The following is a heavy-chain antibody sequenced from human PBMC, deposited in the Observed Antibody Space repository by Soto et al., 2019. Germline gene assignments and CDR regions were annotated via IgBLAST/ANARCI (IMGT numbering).Heavy chain of an antibody. J-gene: IGHJ4*02. D-gene: IGHD3-22*01. Sequence: EVQLVESGGGLVQPGGSLRLSCAASGFTFSSYWMHWVRQAPGKGLVWVSRINSDGSSTSYADSVKGRFTISRDNAKNTLYLQMNSLRAEETAVYYCARDPSPGDYYDSSGPFDYWGQGTLVTVSS. V-gene: IGHV3-74*01. CDR2: INSDGSST. CDR3: ARDPSPGDYYDSSGPFDY. CDR1: GFTFSSYW.